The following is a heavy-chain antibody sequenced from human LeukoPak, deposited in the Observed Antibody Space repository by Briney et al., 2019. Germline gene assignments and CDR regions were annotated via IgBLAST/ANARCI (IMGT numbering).Heavy chain of an antibody. D-gene: IGHD7-27*01. CDR3: SRAPDRGY. V-gene: IGHV1-2*02. CDR2: MNPNSGGT. CDR1: GYTFTGYY. Sequence: GASVKVSCKASGYTFTGYYLHWVRQAPGQGLEWMGWMNPNSGGTNYAQKFQGRVTMTRDTSISTAFMELSSLRSDDTAVYYCSRAPDRGYWGQGTLVTVSS. J-gene: IGHJ4*02.